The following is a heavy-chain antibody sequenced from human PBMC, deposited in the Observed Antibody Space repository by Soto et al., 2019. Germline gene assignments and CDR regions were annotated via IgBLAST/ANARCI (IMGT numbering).Heavy chain of an antibody. D-gene: IGHD3-3*01. Sequence: SQTLSLTCVISGDSVSSNSAAWNWIRQSPSRGLEWPGRTYYRSKWYNDYAVSVKSRITINPDTSKNQFSLQLNSVTPEDTAVYYCARDRGTIFGVVIYYYYYGMDVWGQGTTVTVSS. CDR1: GDSVSSNSAA. J-gene: IGHJ6*02. CDR2: TYYRSKWYN. CDR3: ARDRGTIFGVVIYYYYYGMDV. V-gene: IGHV6-1*01.